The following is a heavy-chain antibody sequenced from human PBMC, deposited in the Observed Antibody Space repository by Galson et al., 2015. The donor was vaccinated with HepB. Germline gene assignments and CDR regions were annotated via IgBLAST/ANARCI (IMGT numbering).Heavy chain of an antibody. CDR2: TYYRSKWYN. CDR1: SGYSAA. Sequence: SGYSAAWNWIRQSPSRGLEWLGRTYYRSKWYNNYAVSVKSRITINPDTTKNQFSLQLNSVTPEDTAVYYCTRGDLEMTYWGQGILVTVSS. D-gene: IGHD1-1*01. J-gene: IGHJ4*02. V-gene: IGHV6-1*01. CDR3: TRGDLEMTY.